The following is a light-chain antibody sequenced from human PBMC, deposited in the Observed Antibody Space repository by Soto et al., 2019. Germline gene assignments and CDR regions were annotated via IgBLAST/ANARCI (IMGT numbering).Light chain of an antibody. Sequence: IVLTQSPADLSLSPWDRATLSCRASQSVSSYLAWYQQKPGQAPRLLLYDASNRATGIPARFSGSGSGTDFTLTISSLEPEDFAVYYCQQRTNWSSVTFGGGTKVDIK. V-gene: IGKV3-11*01. CDR1: QSVSSY. CDR3: QQRTNWSSVT. J-gene: IGKJ4*01. CDR2: DAS.